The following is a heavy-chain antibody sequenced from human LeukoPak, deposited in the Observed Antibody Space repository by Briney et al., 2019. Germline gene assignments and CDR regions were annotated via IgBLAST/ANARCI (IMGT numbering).Heavy chain of an antibody. D-gene: IGHD2-15*01. CDR3: ARMEAATYKVDY. CDR2: IYYSGST. CDR1: GGSISSSDYY. J-gene: IGHJ4*02. V-gene: IGHV4-39*01. Sequence: SETLSLTCTVSGGSISSSDYYWGWIRQPPGKGLEWIGSIYYSGSTYYNPSLKSRVTISVDTSKNQFSLKLNSVTAADTAVYYCARMEAATYKVDYWGQGTLVTVPS.